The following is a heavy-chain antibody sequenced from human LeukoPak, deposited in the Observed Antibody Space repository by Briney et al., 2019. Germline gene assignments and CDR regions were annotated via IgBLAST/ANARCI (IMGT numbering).Heavy chain of an antibody. V-gene: IGHV3-20*04. CDR2: INWNGGST. Sequence: PGGSLRLSCAASGFTFDDYGMSWVRQAPGKGLEWVSGINWNGGSTGYADSVKGRFTISRDNAKNSLYLQMNGLRAEDTAVYYCARDSTFGQLWLRYYYYYYMDVWGKGTTVTVSS. CDR3: ARDSTFGQLWLRYYYYYYMDV. J-gene: IGHJ6*03. D-gene: IGHD5-18*01. CDR1: GFTFDDYG.